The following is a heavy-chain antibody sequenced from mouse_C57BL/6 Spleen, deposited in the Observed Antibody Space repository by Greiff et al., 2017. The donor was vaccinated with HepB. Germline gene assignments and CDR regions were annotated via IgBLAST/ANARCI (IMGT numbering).Heavy chain of an antibody. V-gene: IGHV1-82*01. D-gene: IGHD2-4*01. CDR1: GYAFSSSW. J-gene: IGHJ2*01. CDR3: ARGRLDYDDYFDY. CDR2: IYPGDGDT. Sequence: QVQLQQSGPELVKPGASVKISCKASGYAFSSSWMNWVKQRPGKGLEWIGRIYPGDGDTNYNGKFKGKATLTADKSYSTAYMQLSSLTSEDSAVYFCARGRLDYDDYFDYWGQGTTLTVSS.